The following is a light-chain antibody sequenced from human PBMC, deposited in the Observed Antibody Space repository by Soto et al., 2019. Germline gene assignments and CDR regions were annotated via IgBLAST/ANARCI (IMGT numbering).Light chain of an antibody. CDR2: RAS. CDR1: QSVFSN. V-gene: IGKV3-15*01. J-gene: IGKJ1*01. Sequence: EIVLTQSPATLSVSPGERATLSCRASQSVFSNLAWYQQKPGQAPRLLIYRASTRATDIPARFSGSGSGTEFTLTISSLQSEDFAVYYCQQYNVWPRTFGLGTKVEI. CDR3: QQYNVWPRT.